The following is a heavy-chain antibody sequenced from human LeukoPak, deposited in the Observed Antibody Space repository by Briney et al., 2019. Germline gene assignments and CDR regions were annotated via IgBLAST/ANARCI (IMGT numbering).Heavy chain of an antibody. CDR1: GFIFRSYV. Sequence: PGGSLRVSCAPSGFIFRSYVLSRVRQAPGKGLEWVSVISGSGVSTYYADSVKGRFTISRDNSKNTLYLQMNSLRAEDTAVYYCALSRGACYYYVGDYWGQGTLVTVSS. CDR2: ISGSGVST. D-gene: IGHD3-22*01. CDR3: ALSRGACYYYVGDY. J-gene: IGHJ4*02. V-gene: IGHV3-23*01.